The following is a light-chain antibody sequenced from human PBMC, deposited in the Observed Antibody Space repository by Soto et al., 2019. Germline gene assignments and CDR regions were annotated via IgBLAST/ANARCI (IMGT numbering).Light chain of an antibody. V-gene: IGLV1-40*01. Sequence: HSVLTQPPSVSGAPGQRVTISCTGSSSNIGADYDVHWYQQLPGTAPKLLIYANFNRPSGVPGRFSGSKSGTSASLAITGLQAEDEADYYCQSYDSSLSGYVFGTGTKLTVL. J-gene: IGLJ1*01. CDR2: ANF. CDR3: QSYDSSLSGYV. CDR1: SSNIGADYD.